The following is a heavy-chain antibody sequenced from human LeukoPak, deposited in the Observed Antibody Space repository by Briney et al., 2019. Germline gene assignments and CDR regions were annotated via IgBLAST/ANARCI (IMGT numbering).Heavy chain of an antibody. CDR3: ATLRSGVRVY. CDR2: INPNSGGT. D-gene: IGHD2-8*01. V-gene: IGHV1-2*02. J-gene: IGHJ4*02. Sequence: ASVKVSCEASGYTFSGYSIHWVRQAPGQGLEWMGWINPNSGGTNYAQKFQGRVTMTSDTSTRTDYMELSSLTSDDTAVYYCATLRSGVRVYWGQGTLVTVSS. CDR1: GYTFSGYS.